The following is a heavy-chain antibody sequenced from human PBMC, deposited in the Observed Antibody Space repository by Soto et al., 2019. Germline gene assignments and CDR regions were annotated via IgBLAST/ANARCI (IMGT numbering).Heavy chain of an antibody. Sequence: GSLRLSCAASGFTFSSSWMHWVRQAPGKGLVWVSHINSDGTDTNYADSVEGRFTISRDNAKNTVYLQMNSLRAEDTAVYYCARDWSYALHYWGQGSLVTVSS. CDR3: ARDWSYALHY. V-gene: IGHV3-74*01. CDR2: INSDGTDT. J-gene: IGHJ4*02. CDR1: GFTFSSSW. D-gene: IGHD1-26*01.